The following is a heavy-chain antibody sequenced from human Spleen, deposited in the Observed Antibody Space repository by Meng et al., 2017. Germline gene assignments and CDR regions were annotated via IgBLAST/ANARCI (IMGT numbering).Heavy chain of an antibody. CDR3: ARGNVATFLGY. CDR1: GASISSANYY. Sequence: QVQLQESGPGLVKTSQTLSLPCTVSGASISSANYYWSWIRQPPGKGLEWIGEINHSGSTNYNPSLKSRVTISVDTSKNQFSLNLRSVTAADTAVYYCARGNVATFLGYWGQGTLVTVSS. CDR2: INHSGST. J-gene: IGHJ4*02. D-gene: IGHD5-12*01. V-gene: IGHV4-30-4*01.